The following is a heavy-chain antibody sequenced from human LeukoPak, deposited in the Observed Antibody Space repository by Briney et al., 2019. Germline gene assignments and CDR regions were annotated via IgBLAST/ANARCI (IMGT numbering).Heavy chain of an antibody. CDR3: ARDGLRYFDWLLYCFDY. CDR1: GFTFDDYG. V-gene: IGHV3-20*04. D-gene: IGHD3-9*01. CDR2: INWNGGST. Sequence: GGSLRLSCAASGFTFDDYGMSWVRQAPGKGLEWVSGINWNGGSTGYADSVKGRFTISRDNAKNFLYLQMNSLRAEDTALYYCARDGLRYFDWLLYCFDYWGQGTLVTVSS. J-gene: IGHJ4*02.